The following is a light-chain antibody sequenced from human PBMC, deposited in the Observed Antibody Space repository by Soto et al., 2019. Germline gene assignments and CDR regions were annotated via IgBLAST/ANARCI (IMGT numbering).Light chain of an antibody. CDR1: SSDVGGYTY. CDR2: EVS. CDR3: TSYTSSSTWV. V-gene: IGLV2-14*01. J-gene: IGLJ3*02. Sequence: QSALTQPASVSGSPGQSITISCTGTSSDVGGYTYVSWYQHHPGKAPKLIIYEVSNRPSGVSNRFSGSKSDNTASLTISGLQAEDEADCYCTSYTSSSTWVFGGGTKLTVL.